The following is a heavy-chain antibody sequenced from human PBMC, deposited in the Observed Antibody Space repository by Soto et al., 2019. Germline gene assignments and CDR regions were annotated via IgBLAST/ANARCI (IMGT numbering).Heavy chain of an antibody. D-gene: IGHD5-18*01. CDR2: IYYSGST. CDR3: ARGIQLWPITYYFDY. V-gene: IGHV4-61*01. J-gene: IGHJ4*02. CDR1: AGSISSTTYY. Sequence: SETLSLTYIVSAGSISSTTYYWSWIRQHPGKRMEWIGYIYYSGSTNYNPSLKSRVTISVDTSKNQFSLKLSSVTAADTSVYYCARGIQLWPITYYFDYWGQGTLVTVSS.